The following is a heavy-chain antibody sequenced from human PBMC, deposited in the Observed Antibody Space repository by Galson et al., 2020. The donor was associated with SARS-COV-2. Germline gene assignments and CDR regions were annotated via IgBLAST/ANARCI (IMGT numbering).Heavy chain of an antibody. D-gene: IGHD3-9*01. Sequence: GESLKISCKASGYTFTSYGISWVRQAPGQGLEWMGWISAYNGNTNYAQKLQGRVTMTTDTSTSTAYMELRSLRSDDTAVYYCARRGVQYYDILTGYLYYYYGMDVWGQGTTVTVSS. V-gene: IGHV1-18*04. CDR1: GYTFTSYG. CDR2: ISAYNGNT. J-gene: IGHJ6*02. CDR3: ARRGVQYYDILTGYLYYYYGMDV.